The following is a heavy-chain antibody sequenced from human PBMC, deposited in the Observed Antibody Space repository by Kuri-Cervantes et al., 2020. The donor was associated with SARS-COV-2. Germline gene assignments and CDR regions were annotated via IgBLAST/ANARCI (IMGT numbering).Heavy chain of an antibody. CDR3: ARTLDI. J-gene: IGHJ3*02. CDR2: INHSGST. V-gene: IGHV4-39*07. CDR1: GGSISSSSYY. Sequence: SETLSLTCTVSGGSISSSSYYWSWIRQPPGKGLEWIGEINHSGSTNYNPSLKSRVTISVNTSKNQFSLRLSSVTAADTAVYYCARTLDIWGQGTMVTVSS.